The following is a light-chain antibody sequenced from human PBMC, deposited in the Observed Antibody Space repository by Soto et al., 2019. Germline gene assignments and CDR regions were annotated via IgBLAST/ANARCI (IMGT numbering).Light chain of an antibody. Sequence: EIVLTQSPGTLSLSPGERAPLSCRPSQSVSNNLAWYQQKPGQAPRLLIYGASTRATGIPARFSGSGSGTEFTLTISSLQSEDFAVYYCQQYNKWPWTFGQGTKVDIK. CDR2: GAS. V-gene: IGKV3-15*01. J-gene: IGKJ1*01. CDR1: QSVSNN. CDR3: QQYNKWPWT.